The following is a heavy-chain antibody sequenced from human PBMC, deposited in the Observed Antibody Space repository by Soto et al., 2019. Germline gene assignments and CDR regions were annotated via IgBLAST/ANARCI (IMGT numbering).Heavy chain of an antibody. J-gene: IGHJ3*02. V-gene: IGHV3-33*01. CDR3: ARHNAHDAFDI. Sequence: QVQLVESGGGVVQPGRSLRLSCAASGFTFSSYGMNWLRQAPGKGLDWVAVIWYDGSNKYYADSVKGQFTISRDNSKNTLYLQMNSLRADDTAVYYCARHNAHDAFDIWGQGTMVTVSP. D-gene: IGHD1-1*01. CDR2: IWYDGSNK. CDR1: GFTFSSYG.